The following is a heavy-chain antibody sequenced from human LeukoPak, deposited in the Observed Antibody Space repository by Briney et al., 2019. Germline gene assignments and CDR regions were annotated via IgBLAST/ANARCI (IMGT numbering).Heavy chain of an antibody. J-gene: IGHJ4*02. D-gene: IGHD6-13*01. CDR3: ATGPYSSTWFYFDY. V-gene: IGHV1-24*01. Sequence: GASVKVSCKVSGYTLTESSMHWVRQAPGKGLEWMGGFDSEAGEPIYAQKFQGRVTMTEDTSTDTAYMELSSLRSDDSAVYYCATGPYSSTWFYFDYWGQGTLVTVSS. CDR1: GYTLTESS. CDR2: FDSEAGEP.